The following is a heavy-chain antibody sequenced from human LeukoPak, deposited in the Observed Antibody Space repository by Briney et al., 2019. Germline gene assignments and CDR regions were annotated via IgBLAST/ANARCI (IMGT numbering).Heavy chain of an antibody. CDR1: GFTFSSYA. J-gene: IGHJ6*03. Sequence: GGSLGLSCAASGFTFSSYAMSWVRQAPGKGLEWVSAISGSGGSTYYADSVKGRFTISRDNSKNTLYLQMNSLRAEDTAVYYCAKTYYSSRAHYYYYYYMDVWGKGTTVTISS. CDR2: ISGSGGST. V-gene: IGHV3-23*01. D-gene: IGHD3-10*01. CDR3: AKTYYSSRAHYYYYYYMDV.